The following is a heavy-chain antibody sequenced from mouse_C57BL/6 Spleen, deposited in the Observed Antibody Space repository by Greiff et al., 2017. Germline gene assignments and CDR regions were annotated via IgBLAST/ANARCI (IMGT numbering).Heavy chain of an antibody. V-gene: IGHV5-17*01. D-gene: IGHD2-3*01. CDR3: ARQWLLRGYFDV. J-gene: IGHJ1*03. CDR1: GFTFSAYG. Sequence: EVMLVESGGGLVKPGVSLKLSCAASGFTFSAYGMHWVRQAPEKGLAWVAYISSGRSTIYYADTVKGRFTISRDNTKNTLFLQMTSLRSEDTAMYYCARQWLLRGYFDVWGTGTTVTVSS. CDR2: ISSGRSTI.